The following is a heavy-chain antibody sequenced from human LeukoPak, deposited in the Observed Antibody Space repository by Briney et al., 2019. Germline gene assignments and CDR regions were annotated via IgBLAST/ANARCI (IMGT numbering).Heavy chain of an antibody. J-gene: IGHJ4*02. Sequence: SETLSLTCTVSGGSISSYYWSWIRQPPGKGLEWIGYIYYSGSTNYNPSLKSRVTISVDTSKNQFSLKLSSVTAADTAVYYCARHGYYYDSSGYYRYYFDYWGQGTLVTVSS. V-gene: IGHV4-59*08. CDR1: GGSISSYY. D-gene: IGHD3-22*01. CDR3: ARHGYYYDSSGYYRYYFDY. CDR2: IYYSGST.